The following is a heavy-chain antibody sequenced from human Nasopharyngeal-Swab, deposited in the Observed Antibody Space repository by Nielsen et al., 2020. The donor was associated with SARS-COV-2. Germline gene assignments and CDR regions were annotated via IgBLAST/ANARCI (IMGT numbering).Heavy chain of an antibody. D-gene: IGHD3-9*01. CDR2: IKQDGSEK. V-gene: IGHV3-7*04. CDR3: ARGDILTPYYFDY. Sequence: GGSLRLSCAASGFTFSSYWMSWVRQAPGKGLEWVANIKQDGSEKYYVDSVKGRFTISRDNAKNSLYLQMNSLRAEDTAVYYCARGDILTPYYFDYWGQGTLATVSS. CDR1: GFTFSSYW. J-gene: IGHJ4*02.